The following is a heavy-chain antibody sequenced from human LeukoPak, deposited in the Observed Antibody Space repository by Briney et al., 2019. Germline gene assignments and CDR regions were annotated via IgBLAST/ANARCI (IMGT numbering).Heavy chain of an antibody. CDR3: ARDHDWGFDY. V-gene: IGHV3-48*01. CDR2: ISSSHI. CDR1: GFTFKDYR. Sequence: GASLRLSFAATGFTFKDYRMNWVRQAPGKGLEFVSYISSSHIYYADSVKGRFTISRDNAKNSLYLEMNSLRAEDTAVYYCARDHDWGFDYWGQGILVTVSS. D-gene: IGHD2-21*01. J-gene: IGHJ4*02.